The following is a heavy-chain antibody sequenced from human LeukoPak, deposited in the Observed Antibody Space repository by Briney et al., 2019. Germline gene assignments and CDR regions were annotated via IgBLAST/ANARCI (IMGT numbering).Heavy chain of an antibody. D-gene: IGHD1-1*01. CDR3: ARGGKKNGYNWFDP. CDR1: GGSISSSSYY. Sequence: KPSETLSLTCTVSGGSISSSSYYWGWIRQPPGKGLEWIGSIYYSGSTYYNPSLKSRVTISVDTSKNQFSLKLSSVTAADTAVYYCARGGKKNGYNWFDPRGQGTLVTVSS. V-gene: IGHV4-39*07. CDR2: IYYSGST. J-gene: IGHJ5*02.